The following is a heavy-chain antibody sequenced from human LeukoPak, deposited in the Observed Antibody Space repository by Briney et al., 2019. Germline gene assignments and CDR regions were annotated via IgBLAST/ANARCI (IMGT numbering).Heavy chain of an antibody. J-gene: IGHJ4*02. Sequence: PGGSLRLFCAASGFTFSSYEMNWVRQAPGKGLEWVSYISSGSTIYDADSVKGRFTISRDNAKNSLYLQMNSLRAEDTAAYYCARESIAVAGAPFDYWGQGTLVTVSS. CDR1: GFTFSSYE. V-gene: IGHV3-48*03. CDR2: ISSGSTI. D-gene: IGHD6-19*01. CDR3: ARESIAVAGAPFDY.